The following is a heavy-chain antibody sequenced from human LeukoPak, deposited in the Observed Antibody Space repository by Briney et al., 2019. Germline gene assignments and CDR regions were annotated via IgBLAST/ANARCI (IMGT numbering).Heavy chain of an antibody. J-gene: IGHJ4*02. CDR1: GFTFSSYA. CDR2: ISGSGGST. D-gene: IGHD3-3*01. Sequence: PGGSLRLSCAASGFTFSSYAMSWVRQAPGKGLEWVSAISGSGGSTYYADSVKGRFTISRDNSKNTLYLQMNSLRAEDTAVYYCAKDFYDFRRIAIFGVVPTTDYWGQGTLVTVSS. CDR3: AKDFYDFRRIAIFGVVPTTDY. V-gene: IGHV3-23*01.